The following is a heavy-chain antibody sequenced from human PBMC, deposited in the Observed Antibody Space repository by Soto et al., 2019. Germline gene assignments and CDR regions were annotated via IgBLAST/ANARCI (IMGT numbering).Heavy chain of an antibody. Sequence: GGSLRPSCAASGFTFSRYAMSWVRQAPGKGLDWVSSISGVSDTTYYAGSVKGRFTISRDNSKNTLYLQMDSLRAEDTAIYYCARASYCSTTSCLEDVWGQGTTVTVSS. CDR3: ARASYCSTTSCLEDV. D-gene: IGHD2-2*01. CDR2: ISGVSDTT. J-gene: IGHJ6*02. V-gene: IGHV3-23*01. CDR1: GFTFSRYA.